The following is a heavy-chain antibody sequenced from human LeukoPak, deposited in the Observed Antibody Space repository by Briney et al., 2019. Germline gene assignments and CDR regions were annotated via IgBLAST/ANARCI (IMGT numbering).Heavy chain of an antibody. CDR1: GYSFTTYW. CDR2: IYPGDSDS. V-gene: IGHV5-51*01. Sequence: GESLKISCKGAGYSFTTYWIGWVRQMPGKGLEWMGIIYPGDSDSRNSPSFQGQVTISADKSITAAYLQWSSLKASDTAIYYCARVDYDFWSGYSQPFDYWGQGTLVTVSS. J-gene: IGHJ4*02. D-gene: IGHD3-3*01. CDR3: ARVDYDFWSGYSQPFDY.